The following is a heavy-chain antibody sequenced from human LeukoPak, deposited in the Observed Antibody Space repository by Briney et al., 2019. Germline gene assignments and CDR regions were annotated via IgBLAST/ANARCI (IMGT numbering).Heavy chain of an antibody. CDR1: GFTFRYYA. D-gene: IGHD6-19*01. J-gene: IGHJ4*02. CDR3: AKDLYSSGLYYFDY. V-gene: IGHV3-23*01. Sequence: SGGSLRLSCVASGFTFRYYAMTWVRQAPGKGLEWVSGISGSGDNTYYADSVKGRFAISRDDSKNTLYLQMDSLRAEDTALYYCAKDLYSSGLYYFDYWGKGTLVTVSS. CDR2: ISGSGDNT.